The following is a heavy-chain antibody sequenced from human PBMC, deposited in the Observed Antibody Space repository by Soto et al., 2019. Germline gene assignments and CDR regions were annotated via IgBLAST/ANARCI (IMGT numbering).Heavy chain of an antibody. CDR3: ATRCSTTSCLQY. CDR1: GFTFSSYW. CDR2: INSDGSTT. D-gene: IGHD2-2*01. Sequence: EVQLVESGGGLVQPGGSLRLSCTASGFTFSSYWMHWVRQAPGKGLVWVSRINSDGSTTNYADSVKGRFTISRDNAKNTLYLQMNSLRAEDTAIYYCATRCSTTSCLQYWGQGTLVTVSS. V-gene: IGHV3-74*01. J-gene: IGHJ4*02.